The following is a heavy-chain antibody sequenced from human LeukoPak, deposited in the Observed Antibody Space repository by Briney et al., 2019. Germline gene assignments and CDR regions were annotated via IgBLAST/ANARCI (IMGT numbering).Heavy chain of an antibody. V-gene: IGHV3-23*01. CDR3: AKDRVAGFAYFYMDV. CDR1: GFTLSSYE. Sequence: GGSLRLSCTVSGFTLSSYEMSWIRQAPGKGLEWVSSVDYSADSTHCADSVMGRFTISRDNSKNTLYLQMNSLRAEDTAVYYCAKDRVAGFAYFYMDVWGRGTTVTISS. CDR2: VDYSADST. D-gene: IGHD6-19*01. J-gene: IGHJ6*03.